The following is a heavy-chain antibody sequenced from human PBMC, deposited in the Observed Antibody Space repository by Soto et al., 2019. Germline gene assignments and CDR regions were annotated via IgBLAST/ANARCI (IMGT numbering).Heavy chain of an antibody. Sequence: PSETLSLTCTVSGASISRYYWSWIRQPPGKGLEWIGYIYNSGSTYYNPSLKSRVTISVDRSKNQFSLKLSSVTAADTAVYYCARVPGPWGQGTLVTVSS. D-gene: IGHD7-27*01. J-gene: IGHJ5*02. V-gene: IGHV4-59*12. CDR2: IYNSGST. CDR1: GASISRYY. CDR3: ARVPGP.